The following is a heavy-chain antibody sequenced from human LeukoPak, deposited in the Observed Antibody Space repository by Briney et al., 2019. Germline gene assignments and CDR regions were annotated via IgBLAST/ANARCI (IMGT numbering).Heavy chain of an antibody. CDR2: IYYSGST. V-gene: IGHV4-30-4*07. CDR1: GGSISSGGYS. CDR3: ARDARNSSSWYALYY. D-gene: IGHD6-13*01. Sequence: PSETLSLTCTVSGGSISSGGYSWSWIRQPPGKGLEWIGYIYYSGSTYYNPSLKSRVTISVDTSKNQFSLKLSSVTAADTAVYYCARDARNSSSWYALYYWGQGTLVTVSS. J-gene: IGHJ4*02.